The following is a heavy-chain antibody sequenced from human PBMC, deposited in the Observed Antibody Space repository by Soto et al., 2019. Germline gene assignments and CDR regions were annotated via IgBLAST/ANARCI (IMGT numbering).Heavy chain of an antibody. CDR1: GFTFSSYG. Sequence: QVQLVESGGGVVQPGRSLRLSCAASGFTFSSYGMHWVRQAPGKGLEWVAAIWYDGSNKYYADSVKGRFTISRDNSKNKRYQQMNTLIAEDTSVYYCARDPTIIGGASPFVDYLGQVTLVTVAS. CDR3: ARDPTIIGGASPFVDY. V-gene: IGHV3-33*01. J-gene: IGHJ4*02. CDR2: IWYDGSNK. D-gene: IGHD3-22*01.